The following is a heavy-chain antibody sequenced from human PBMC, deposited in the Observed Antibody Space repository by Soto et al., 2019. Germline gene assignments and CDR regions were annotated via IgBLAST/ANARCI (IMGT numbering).Heavy chain of an antibody. CDR2: ISGYNGNT. D-gene: IGHD6-19*01. V-gene: IGHV1-18*01. J-gene: IGHJ4*02. CDR1: RYTFTSYG. CDR3: ARSKPYSSGWETSDH. Sequence: AAVKVSCKASRYTFTSYGISWVRQAPGQGLEWMGWISGYNGNTNYAQKLQGRVTMTTDTSTSTAYMDLRSLSSDDTAVYYCARSKPYSSGWETSDHWGQGTLVTVSS.